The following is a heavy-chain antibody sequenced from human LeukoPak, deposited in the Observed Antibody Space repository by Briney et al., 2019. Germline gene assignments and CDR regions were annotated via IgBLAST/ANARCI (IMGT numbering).Heavy chain of an antibody. J-gene: IGHJ3*02. CDR2: INPSGGST. Sequence: GASVKVPCKASGYTFTSYYMHWVRQAPGQGLEWMGIINPSGGSTSYAQKFQVRVTMTRDTSTSTVYMELSSLRSEDTAVYYCARARVSDAFDIWGQGTMVTVSS. CDR3: ARARVSDAFDI. CDR1: GYTFTSYY. V-gene: IGHV1-46*01. D-gene: IGHD6-13*01.